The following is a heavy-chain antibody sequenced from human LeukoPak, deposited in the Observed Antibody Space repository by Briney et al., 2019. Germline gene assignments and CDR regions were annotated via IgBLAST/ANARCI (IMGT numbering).Heavy chain of an antibody. V-gene: IGHV3-7*01. Sequence: PGGSLRLSCAASGFTFRTYWMTWVRQAPGKGLEWVANIKQDGSDKYYVDSVKGRFTISRDNAKNSLHLQMNNLRVEDTAVYYCVRSRGGYWGQGALVTVSS. CDR3: VRSRGGY. D-gene: IGHD3-10*01. J-gene: IGHJ4*02. CDR2: IKQDGSDK. CDR1: GFTFRTYW.